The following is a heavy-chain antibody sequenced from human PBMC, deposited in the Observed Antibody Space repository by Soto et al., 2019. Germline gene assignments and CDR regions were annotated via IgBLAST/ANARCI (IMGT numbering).Heavy chain of an antibody. D-gene: IGHD3-16*01. Sequence: EVQLVESGGGLVQPGGSLRLSCTASGFTFSDYTMNWVRLAPGKGLEWISYIPKRTSGRYYADSVRGRFTISRDNGKNLLFLQMNSLTDEDTAVYYCVRDWAYAFDVWGQGTVVTVSS. CDR1: GFTFSDYT. CDR2: IPKRTSGR. V-gene: IGHV3-48*02. J-gene: IGHJ3*01. CDR3: VRDWAYAFDV.